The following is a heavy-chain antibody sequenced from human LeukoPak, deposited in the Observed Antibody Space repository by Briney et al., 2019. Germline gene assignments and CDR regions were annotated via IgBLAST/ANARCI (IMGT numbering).Heavy chain of an antibody. Sequence: GASVKVSCKTSGYTFTGYFIHWVRQAPGQGLEWMGWINPNSGGTSNLQKFQGRVAMTRDTSISTAYMDLSRLRSDDTAVYYCARGRAGDYFGYWGQGTLVTVSS. CDR2: INPNSGGT. CDR1: GYTFTGYF. J-gene: IGHJ4*02. V-gene: IGHV1-2*02. CDR3: ARGRAGDYFGY.